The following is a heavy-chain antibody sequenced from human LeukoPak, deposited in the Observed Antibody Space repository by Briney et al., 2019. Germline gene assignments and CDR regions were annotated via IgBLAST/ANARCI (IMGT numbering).Heavy chain of an antibody. CDR3: ARLSGSYSDFDY. CDR2: IYTSGST. D-gene: IGHD1-26*01. CDR1: GGSISSGSYY. Sequence: SQTLCLTCTVSGGSISSGSYYWGSISQPAGKGLEWIGRIYTSGSTNYNPSLKSRVTISVDTSKNQCSLKLSAVTAADTAVYYCARLSGSYSDFDYWGQGTLVTVSS. J-gene: IGHJ4*02. V-gene: IGHV4-61*02.